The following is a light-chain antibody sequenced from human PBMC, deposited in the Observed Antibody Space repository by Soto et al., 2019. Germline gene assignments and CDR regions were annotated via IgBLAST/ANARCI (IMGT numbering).Light chain of an antibody. CDR2: AAS. CDR3: QEYGTSRT. J-gene: IGKJ1*01. CDR1: QSVSSSF. Sequence: EIVLTQSPGTLSLSPGERATLSSRASQSVSSSFLAWYQQRPGQAPRLLIYAASNTAPGIPDRFSGSGSGTDFTLAISRLEPEDFAVYYCQEYGTSRTFGQGNKVEIK. V-gene: IGKV3-20*01.